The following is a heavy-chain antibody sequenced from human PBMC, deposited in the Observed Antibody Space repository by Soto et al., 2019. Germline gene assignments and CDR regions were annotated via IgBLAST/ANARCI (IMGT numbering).Heavy chain of an antibody. CDR3: ARDQSSTSCYDH. D-gene: IGHD2-2*01. CDR2: IYYSGST. V-gene: IGHV4-59*01. CDR1: GGSISSYY. J-gene: IGHJ4*03. Sequence: SETLSLTCTVSGGSISSYYWTWIRQPPGKGLEWIGYIYYSGSTNYNPSLKSRVTISVDTSKNQFSLKLSSVTAADTAVYYCARDQSSTSCYDHWGQGTMVTVSS.